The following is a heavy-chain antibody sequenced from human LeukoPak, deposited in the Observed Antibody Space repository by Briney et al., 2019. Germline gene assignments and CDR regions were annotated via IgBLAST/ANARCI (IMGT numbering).Heavy chain of an antibody. J-gene: IGHJ4*02. CDR3: ARDKGAVVVVPAAPHY. Sequence: SVKVSCKASGGTFSSYAISWVRQAPGQGLEWMGGIIPIFGTANYAQKFQGRVTITADESTSTAYMELSSLRSEDTAVYYCARDKGAVVVVPAAPHYWGQGTLVTVSS. CDR1: GGTFSSYA. D-gene: IGHD2-2*01. V-gene: IGHV1-69*13. CDR2: IIPIFGTA.